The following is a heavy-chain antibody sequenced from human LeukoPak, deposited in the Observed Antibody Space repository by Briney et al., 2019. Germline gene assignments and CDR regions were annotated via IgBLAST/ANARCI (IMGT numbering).Heavy chain of an antibody. J-gene: IGHJ5*02. V-gene: IGHV1-8*01. CDR2: MNPHSGKT. D-gene: IGHD4-17*01. Sequence: ASVKVSCKASGYPFNNYDINWVRQATGQGLEWMGWMNPHSGKTGYAQNFQGRVTMTRDTSISTAHMELSSLRSEDTAVYYCARLSSHYGDYKVDPWGQGTLVTVSS. CDR3: ARLSSHYGDYKVDP. CDR1: GYPFNNYD.